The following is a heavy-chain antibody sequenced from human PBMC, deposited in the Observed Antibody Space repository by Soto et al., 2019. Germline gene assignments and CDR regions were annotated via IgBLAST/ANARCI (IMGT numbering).Heavy chain of an antibody. D-gene: IGHD4-4*01. Sequence: GGSLRLSCAASGFTFNNYAMTWVRQTPGEGLQWVSTISSYGDSTFYADSVNGRFTISRTNSENTLFLQMDSLRAEDTAIYYCAKARYEHSNYENLDNWGQGTLVTVSS. CDR1: GFTFNNYA. J-gene: IGHJ4*02. CDR2: ISSYGDST. V-gene: IGHV3-23*01. CDR3: AKARYEHSNYENLDN.